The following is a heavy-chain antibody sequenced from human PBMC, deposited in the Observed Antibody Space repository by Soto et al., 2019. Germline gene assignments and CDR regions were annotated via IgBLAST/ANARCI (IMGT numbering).Heavy chain of an antibody. CDR2: IGTAGDT. J-gene: IGHJ6*04. V-gene: IGHV3-13*01. CDR1: GFTFSSYD. Sequence: GGSLRLSCSASGFTFSSYDMHWVRQATGKGLEVGSAIGTAGDTYYLGSVKGRFTISRENAKNSLYLPMNSLRAEDTAVYYCARVTVGYCSSTSCYGPRNYYYSGMDVWGKGPTVTVSS. CDR3: ARVTVGYCSSTSCYGPRNYYYSGMDV. D-gene: IGHD2-2*01.